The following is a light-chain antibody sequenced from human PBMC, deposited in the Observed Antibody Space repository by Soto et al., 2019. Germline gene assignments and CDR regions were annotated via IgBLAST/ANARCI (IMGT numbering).Light chain of an antibody. CDR1: QSVNKAY. Sequence: EIGLTQSPGTLVLSPGDRATLSCRASQSVNKAYLVWYQVKPGQAPRLLSYGASTRATGIPARFSGSGSGTEFTLTISSLQSEDCAVYCCQQYGTSPLTFGGGTKVDIK. CDR2: GAS. V-gene: IGKV3-20*01. J-gene: IGKJ4*01. CDR3: QQYGTSPLT.